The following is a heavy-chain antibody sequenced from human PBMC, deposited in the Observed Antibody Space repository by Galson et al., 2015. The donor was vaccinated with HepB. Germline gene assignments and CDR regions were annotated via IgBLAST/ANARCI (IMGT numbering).Heavy chain of an antibody. Sequence: SLRLSCAASGFTFSSYSMNWVRQAPGKGLEWVSSISSSSSYIYYADSVKGRFTISRDNAKNSLYLQMNSLRAADTAVYYCARVMVQGVPNWFDPWGQGTLVTVSS. CDR1: GFTFSSYS. D-gene: IGHD3-10*01. CDR2: ISSSSSYI. J-gene: IGHJ5*02. CDR3: ARVMVQGVPNWFDP. V-gene: IGHV3-21*04.